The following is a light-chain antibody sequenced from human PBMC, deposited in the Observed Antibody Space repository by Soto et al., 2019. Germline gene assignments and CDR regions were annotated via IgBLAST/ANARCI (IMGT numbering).Light chain of an antibody. CDR3: QQYGRSPHS. CDR1: PILSPSS. Sequence: EIVLTQSPATLSLSAGERATLSCRPSPILSPSSLAWYQHKPGQGPRLLIFAASSRATGVPDRFSGSGSGKDFTLTITRLEPEDSAIYYCQQYGRSPHSFGRGTHLEIK. J-gene: IGKJ2*03. CDR2: AAS. V-gene: IGKV3-20*01.